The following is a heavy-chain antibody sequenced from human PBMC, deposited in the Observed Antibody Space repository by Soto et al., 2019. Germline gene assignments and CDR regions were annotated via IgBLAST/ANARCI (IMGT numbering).Heavy chain of an antibody. CDR1: GFTFSNAW. CDR3: TTDSYITSIIVRFDY. CDR2: VKSKNDGGTT. D-gene: IGHD3-22*01. Sequence: EVHLVESGGGLVKPGGSLRLSCAASGFTFSNAWINWVRQAPGKGLEWVGRVKSKNDGGTTDFAAPGKRRFAISRHDSKNMVYLEMNSLQTEDTAIYYCTTDSYITSIIVRFDYWGHGTLVTVSS. V-gene: IGHV3-15*07. J-gene: IGHJ4*01.